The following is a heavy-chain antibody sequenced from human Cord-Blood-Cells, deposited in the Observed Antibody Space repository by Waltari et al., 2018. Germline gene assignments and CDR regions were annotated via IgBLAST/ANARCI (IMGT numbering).Heavy chain of an antibody. CDR2: IYYSVRT. CDR3: ARLRAEKKYSGSYYYYYGMDV. J-gene: IGHJ6*02. V-gene: IGHV4-39*01. D-gene: IGHD1-26*01. Sequence: QLQLQESGPGLVKPSETLSLTCTVSGGSISSSSYYWGWIRQPPGKGLEWIGGIYYSVRTYYNPSLKSRVTISVDTSKNQFSLKLSSVTAADTAVYYCARLRAEKKYSGSYYYYYGMDVWGQGTTVTVSS. CDR1: GGSISSSSYY.